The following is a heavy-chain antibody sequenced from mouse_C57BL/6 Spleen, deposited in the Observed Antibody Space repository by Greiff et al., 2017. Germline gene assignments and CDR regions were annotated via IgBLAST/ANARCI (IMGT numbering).Heavy chain of an antibody. J-gene: IGHJ2*01. CDR1: GYTFTSYW. Sequence: EVKLQESGTVLVMPGASVKMSCKTSGYTFTSYWMHWVKQRPGQGLEWIGAIYPGNSDTSYNQKFKGKDKLTGVTSDSTAYMELNSLTNEDSAVYYCTRTGRDYIDYWGQGTTLTVSS. CDR3: TRTGRDYIDY. D-gene: IGHD4-1*01. V-gene: IGHV1-5*01. CDR2: IYPGNSDT.